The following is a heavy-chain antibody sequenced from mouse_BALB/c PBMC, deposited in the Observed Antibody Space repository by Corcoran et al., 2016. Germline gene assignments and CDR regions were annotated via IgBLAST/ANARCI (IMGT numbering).Heavy chain of an antibody. D-gene: IGHD2-3*01. J-gene: IGHJ4*01. V-gene: IGHV1-39*01. CDR3: ACDGYY. CDR1: GYSFTDYI. Sequence: EVQLQQSGPELVKPGASVKISCKAAGYSFTDYIMLWVKQSHGKSLEWIGNINPYYGSTSYNLKFKGKATLTVDKSSSTAYMQLNSLTSEDSAVYYCACDGYYWGQGTSVTVSS. CDR2: INPYYGST.